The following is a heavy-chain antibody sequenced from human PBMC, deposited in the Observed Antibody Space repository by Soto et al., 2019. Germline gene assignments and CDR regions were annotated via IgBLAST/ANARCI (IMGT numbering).Heavy chain of an antibody. V-gene: IGHV3-7*03. J-gene: IGHJ5*02. D-gene: IGHD3-22*01. CDR1: GFTFSSYW. Sequence: LRLSCAASGFTFSSYWMSWVRQAPGKGLEWVANIKQDGSEKYYVDSVKGRFTISRDNAKNSLYLQMNSLRAEDTAVYYCARDRSAYYYDSSGYYQRSGWFDPWGQGTLVTVSS. CDR3: ARDRSAYYYDSSGYYQRSGWFDP. CDR2: IKQDGSEK.